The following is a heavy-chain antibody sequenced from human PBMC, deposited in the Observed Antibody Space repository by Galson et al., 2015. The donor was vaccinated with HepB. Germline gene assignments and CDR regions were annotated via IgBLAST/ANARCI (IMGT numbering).Heavy chain of an antibody. Sequence: SLRLSCAASGFTFSSYGMSWVRQAPGKGLEWVSTISGSGGNTYYADSVKGRFTISRDNSKNTLYLQMNSLRGEDTAVYYCPKFYGADFLWFGELWDWGQGTLVTVSS. D-gene: IGHD3-10*01. CDR2: ISGSGGNT. J-gene: IGHJ4*02. V-gene: IGHV3-23*01. CDR3: PKFYGADFLWFGELWD. CDR1: GFTFSSYG.